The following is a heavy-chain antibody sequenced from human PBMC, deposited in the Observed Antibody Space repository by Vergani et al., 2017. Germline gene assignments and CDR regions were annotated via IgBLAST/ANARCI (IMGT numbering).Heavy chain of an antibody. Sequence: EVQLVESGGGLVQPGGSLRLSCAASGFTVSSNYMSWVRQAPGKGLEWVSVIYSGGSTYYADSVKGRFTISRDNSKNTLYLQMNSLRAEDTAVYYCARLSGVAVAVDAFDIWGQGTMVTVSS. J-gene: IGHJ3*02. D-gene: IGHD6-19*01. CDR3: ARLSGVAVAVDAFDI. CDR2: IYSGGST. V-gene: IGHV3-66*04. CDR1: GFTVSSNY.